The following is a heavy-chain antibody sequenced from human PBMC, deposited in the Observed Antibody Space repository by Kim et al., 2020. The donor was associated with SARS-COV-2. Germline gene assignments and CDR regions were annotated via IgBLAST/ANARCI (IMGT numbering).Heavy chain of an antibody. J-gene: IGHJ4*02. D-gene: IGHD3-10*01. Sequence: SETLSLTCAVNGDPFSGYFWSWIRQSPEKGLEWIGEINDRGSTTYNPSLESRVSMSVDIIKRHFSLYLSSVTAADTACYYCARVDDYYGSGSFSYWGRG. CDR2: INDRGST. CDR1: GDPFSGYF. V-gene: IGHV4-34*01. CDR3: ARVDDYYGSGSFSY.